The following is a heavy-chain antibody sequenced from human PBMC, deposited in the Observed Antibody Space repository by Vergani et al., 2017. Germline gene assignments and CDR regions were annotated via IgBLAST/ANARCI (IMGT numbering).Heavy chain of an antibody. Sequence: EVQLVESGGGLVQPGGSLRLSCAASGFTVSSNYMSWVRQAPGKGLEWVSVIYSGGSTYYADSVKDRFTISRDNTMNTLYLQINSLRAEDTAVYYCARGVEYDDSSGYFEPFFDYWGQGTLVTVSS. J-gene: IGHJ4*02. D-gene: IGHD3-22*01. CDR2: IYSGGST. CDR1: GFTVSSNY. CDR3: ARGVEYDDSSGYFEPFFDY. V-gene: IGHV3-66*02.